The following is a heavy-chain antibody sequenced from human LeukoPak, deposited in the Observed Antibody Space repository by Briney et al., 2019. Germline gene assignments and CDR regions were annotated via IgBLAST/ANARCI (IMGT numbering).Heavy chain of an antibody. CDR2: ISGSGGST. J-gene: IGHJ3*02. CDR1: GSTFSSYA. V-gene: IGHV3-23*01. Sequence: SGGSLRLSCAASGSTFSSYAMSWVRQAPGKGLEWVSAISGSGGSTYYADSVKGRFTISRDNSKNTLYLQMNSLRAEDTAVYYCAKDLDSFPDAFDIWGQGTMVTVSS. CDR3: AKDLDSFPDAFDI.